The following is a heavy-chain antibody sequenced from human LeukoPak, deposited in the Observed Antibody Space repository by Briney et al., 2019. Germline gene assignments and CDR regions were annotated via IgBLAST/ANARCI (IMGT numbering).Heavy chain of an antibody. Sequence: GGSLRLSCAASGFTFSNYEMTWVRQAPGKGLEWVSYISSSGGTIYYADSVKGRFTISRDNAKNSLCLQMSSLGAEDTAVYYCARLRHFDYWGQGTLVTVSS. V-gene: IGHV3-48*03. D-gene: IGHD4-17*01. CDR3: ARLRHFDY. J-gene: IGHJ4*02. CDR2: ISSSGGTI. CDR1: GFTFSNYE.